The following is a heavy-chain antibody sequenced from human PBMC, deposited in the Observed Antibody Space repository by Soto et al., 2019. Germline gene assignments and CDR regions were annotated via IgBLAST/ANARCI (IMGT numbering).Heavy chain of an antibody. CDR1: GYSFTSYA. CDR3: ARDVAAADY. V-gene: IGHV1-3*05. D-gene: IGHD6-13*01. CDR2: INAGNGNT. Sequence: QVQLVQSGAEEKKPGASVKVSCKASGYSFTSYAMHWVRQAPGQRLEWMGWINAGNGNTKYSQKXQXXXTXSRDTSASTAYMELSSLRSGDTAVYYCARDVAAADYWGQGTLVTVSS. J-gene: IGHJ4*02.